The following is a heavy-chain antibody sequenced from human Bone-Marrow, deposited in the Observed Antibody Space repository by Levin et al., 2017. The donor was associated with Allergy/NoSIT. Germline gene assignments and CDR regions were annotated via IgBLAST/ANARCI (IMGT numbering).Heavy chain of an antibody. CDR2: IGGSDGTT. V-gene: IGHV3-23*01. D-gene: IGHD2-15*01. J-gene: IGHJ4*02. CDR3: ARTPGALVVTPYFDS. CDR1: GFTFSDYV. Sequence: GGSLRLSCAASGFTFSDYVMNWVRQAPGKGLEWVSVIGGSDGTTYYADSVKGRFTISRDNSKNTLYLQMNSLRADDTAVYFCARTPGALVVTPYFDSWGQGTLVSVSS.